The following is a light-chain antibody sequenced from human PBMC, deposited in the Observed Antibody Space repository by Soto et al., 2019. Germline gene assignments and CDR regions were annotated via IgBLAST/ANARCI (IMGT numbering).Light chain of an antibody. CDR2: DAP. V-gene: IGKV1-33*01. CDR3: QQYEDLPLT. J-gene: IGKJ1*01. Sequence: DIQMTQSPSSLSASVGDSVTISCQASQDINNFLNWYQQKPGKPPQLLIYDAPTLEKGVPSRFSGGGSGSDFSFTITNLQPEDSATYYCQQYEDLPLTFGQGTKVDIK. CDR1: QDINNF.